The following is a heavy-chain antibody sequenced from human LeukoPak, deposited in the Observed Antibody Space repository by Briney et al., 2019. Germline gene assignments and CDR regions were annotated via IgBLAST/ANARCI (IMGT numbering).Heavy chain of an antibody. D-gene: IGHD6-19*01. J-gene: IGHJ4*02. CDR3: AKAPDVRAVAGVDY. V-gene: IGHV3-30*18. CDR1: GFTFSSYY. Sequence: PGGSLRLSCAASGFTFSSYYMHWVRQPPGKGLEWVAVISYDGSNKYYADTVKGRFTISRDNSKSTLYLQMNSLRAEDTAVYYRAKAPDVRAVAGVDYWGQGTLVTVSS. CDR2: ISYDGSNK.